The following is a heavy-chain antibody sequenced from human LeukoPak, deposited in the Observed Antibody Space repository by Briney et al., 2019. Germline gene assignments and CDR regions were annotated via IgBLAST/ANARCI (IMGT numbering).Heavy chain of an antibody. Sequence: GGSLRLSCAASGFTFSSYAMSWVRQAPGKGLEWVSAISGSGGSTYYADSVKGRFTISRDNSKNTLYLQMNSLRAEDTAVYYCAKTFLKFDWFYYFDYWGQGTLVTVSS. CDR2: ISGSGGST. V-gene: IGHV3-23*01. CDR3: AKTFLKFDWFYYFDY. J-gene: IGHJ4*02. CDR1: GFTFSSYA. D-gene: IGHD3-9*01.